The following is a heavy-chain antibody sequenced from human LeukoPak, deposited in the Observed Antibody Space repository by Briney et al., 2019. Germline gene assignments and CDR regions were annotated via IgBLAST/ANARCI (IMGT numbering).Heavy chain of an antibody. D-gene: IGHD6-13*01. Sequence: EASVKVSCKASGYTFTSYGISWVRQAPGQGLEWMGWISAYNGNTNYAQKLQGRVTMTTDTSTSTAYMELRSLRSDDTAVYYCARDYRPSSSSWPLSYYYYYGMDVWGQGTTVTVSS. J-gene: IGHJ6*02. CDR2: ISAYNGNT. CDR3: ARDYRPSSSSWPLSYYYYYGMDV. CDR1: GYTFTSYG. V-gene: IGHV1-18*01.